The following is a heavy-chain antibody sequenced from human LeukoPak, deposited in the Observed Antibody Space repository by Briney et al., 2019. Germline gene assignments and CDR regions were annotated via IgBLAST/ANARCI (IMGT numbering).Heavy chain of an antibody. CDR1: GFTFSSHW. CDR2: INSDGSSI. Sequence: GGSLRLSCAASGFTFSSHWMHWVRQAPGKGLVWVSRINSDGSSISYADSVKGRFTISRDNAKNTLYLQMNSLRVEDTAVYYCARGGSRQYNFWGQGTLVTVSS. V-gene: IGHV3-74*01. J-gene: IGHJ4*02. CDR3: ARGGSRQYNF. D-gene: IGHD5-18*01.